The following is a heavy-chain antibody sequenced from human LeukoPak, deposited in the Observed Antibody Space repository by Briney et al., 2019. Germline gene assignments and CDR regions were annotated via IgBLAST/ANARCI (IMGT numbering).Heavy chain of an antibody. Sequence: ASVKVSCKASGYTFASYDINWVRQATGQGLEWMGWMNPNSGNTGYAQKLQGRVNMTRNTSISTAYMELSSLRSEDTAVYYCARVRRDGYNLDYWGQGTLVTVSS. CDR3: ARVRRDGYNLDY. V-gene: IGHV1-8*01. CDR2: MNPNSGNT. D-gene: IGHD5-24*01. CDR1: GYTFASYD. J-gene: IGHJ4*02.